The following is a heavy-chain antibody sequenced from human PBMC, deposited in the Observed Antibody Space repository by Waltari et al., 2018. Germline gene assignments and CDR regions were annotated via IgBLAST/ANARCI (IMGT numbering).Heavy chain of an antibody. J-gene: IGHJ4*02. V-gene: IGHV5-51*01. CDR3: ARQNIHSYGYGYFDF. CDR2: IYPGDSNT. CDR1: GYSFAKYW. D-gene: IGHD5-18*01. Sequence: EVQLEQSGAEVKTPGESLKISCNGSGYSFAKYWIGGVRQMPGKGLEWMGVIYPGDSNTKYSLSFQGQVTISADTSISTAYLQWSSLKASDTAIYFCARQNIHSYGYGYFDFWGQGTLVTVSS.